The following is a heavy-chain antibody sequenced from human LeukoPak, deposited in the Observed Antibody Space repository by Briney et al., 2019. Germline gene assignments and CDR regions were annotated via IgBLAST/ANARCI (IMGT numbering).Heavy chain of an antibody. J-gene: IGHJ4*02. D-gene: IGHD4/OR15-4a*01. V-gene: IGHV4-34*01. CDR3: RIKGASFDY. CDR2: INHSGST. CDR1: GGSFSGYY. Sequence: MTSETLSLTCAVYGGSFSGYYWSWIRQPPGKGLEWIGEINHSGSTNYNPSLTSRVTISVDTSKNQFSLKLSSVTAADTAVYYCRIKGASFDYWGQGTLVTVSS.